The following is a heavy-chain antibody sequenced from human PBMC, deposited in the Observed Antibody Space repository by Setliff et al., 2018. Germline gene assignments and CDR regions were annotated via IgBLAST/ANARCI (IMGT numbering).Heavy chain of an antibody. Sequence: TLSLTCNVSGGSISSRTYYWSWIRQSAGKGLEWIGHIYTSWSTVYNPSLKSRVTMSVDTSKNQFSLELTSVTAADTAVYYCARMSGFLYLDVWGNGTTVTVSS. V-gene: IGHV4-61*09. D-gene: IGHD3-3*01. CDR2: IYTSWST. CDR1: GGSISSRTYY. CDR3: ARMSGFLYLDV. J-gene: IGHJ6*03.